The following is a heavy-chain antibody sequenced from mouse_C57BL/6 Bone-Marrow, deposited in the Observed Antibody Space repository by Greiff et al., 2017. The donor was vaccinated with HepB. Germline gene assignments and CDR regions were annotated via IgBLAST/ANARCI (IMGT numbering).Heavy chain of an antibody. V-gene: IGHV1-64*01. D-gene: IGHD1-1*01. CDR2: IHPNSGST. CDR1: GYTFTSYW. Sequence: VQLQQPGAELVKPGASVKLSCKASGYTFTSYWMHWVKQRPGQGLEWIGMIHPNSGSTNYNEKFKGKATLTADKSSSTAYMQLNSLTSEDSAVYFCARSRYYGSSYGYFDVWGTGTTVTVSS. J-gene: IGHJ1*03. CDR3: ARSRYYGSSYGYFDV.